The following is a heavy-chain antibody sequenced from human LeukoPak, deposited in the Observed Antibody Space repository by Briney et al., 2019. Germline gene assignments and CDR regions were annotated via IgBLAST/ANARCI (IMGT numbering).Heavy chain of an antibody. Sequence: SETLSLTCAVYGVTFSGYYWSWIRQPPGKGLEWIGEINHSGSTNYNPSLKSRFTISVDTSKNQFSLKLSSVTAADTAVYYCASSASPQAMIGEAFDIWGQGTMVTVSS. J-gene: IGHJ3*02. CDR1: GVTFSGYY. CDR3: ASSASPQAMIGEAFDI. CDR2: INHSGST. V-gene: IGHV4-34*01. D-gene: IGHD3-22*01.